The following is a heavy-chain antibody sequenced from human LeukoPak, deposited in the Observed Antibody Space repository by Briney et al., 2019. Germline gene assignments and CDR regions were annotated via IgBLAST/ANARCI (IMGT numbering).Heavy chain of an antibody. CDR2: IYNGGDT. D-gene: IGHD3-10*01. Sequence: GGSLRLSCAASGFTVNSNYMNWVRQAPGKGLECVSVIYNGGDTYYSDAVKDRFTISRDSSKSALYLQMNSLGANDTAVYYCARGGRSSGSHYFESYFDLWGQGTLVTVSS. CDR1: GFTVNSNY. CDR3: ARGGRSSGSHYFESYFDL. J-gene: IGHJ4*02. V-gene: IGHV3-66*01.